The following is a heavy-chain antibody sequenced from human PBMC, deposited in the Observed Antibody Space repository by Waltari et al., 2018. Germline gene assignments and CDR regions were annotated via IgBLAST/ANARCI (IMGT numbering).Heavy chain of an antibody. CDR2: ISDSGAGT. Sequence: QAPGKGLEWVSVISDSGAGTYYADSVKGRFTISRDNSKNTLYLQMNSLRAEDTAVYYCAKANYYGSGSYYNDVFDSWGQGTLVTVSS. D-gene: IGHD3-10*01. J-gene: IGHJ5*01. V-gene: IGHV3-23*01. CDR3: AKANYYGSGSYYNDVFDS.